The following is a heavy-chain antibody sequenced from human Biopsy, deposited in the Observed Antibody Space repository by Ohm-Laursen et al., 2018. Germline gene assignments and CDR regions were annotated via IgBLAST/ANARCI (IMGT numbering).Heavy chain of an antibody. D-gene: IGHD6-19*01. CDR3: ARGRRTSGWPYFDN. Sequence: SETLSLTCTVSGDSLTSGPENWSWIRQSPGQGLEYIGFIYSGGNTNYNSSLKNRVTMSVDTSKNQFYLKLYSVTAADTAVYYCARGRRTSGWPYFDNWGQGALVIVSP. J-gene: IGHJ4*02. CDR2: IYSGGNT. V-gene: IGHV4-61*01. CDR1: GDSLTSGPEN.